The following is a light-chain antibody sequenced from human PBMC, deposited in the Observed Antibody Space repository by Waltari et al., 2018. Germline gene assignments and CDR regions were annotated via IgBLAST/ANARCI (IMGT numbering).Light chain of an antibody. CDR2: KSY. CDR3: ATWDDSLSAWV. CDR1: SLTSAPHH. Sequence: QSVLTQPPSASGTPGQRVTTPCSGGSLTSAPHHVHWYLPVPGPAPKLLIYKSYHRPSGVPDRFSGSRSGTTESLTISGLRSEDEADYYCATWDDSLSAWVFGGGTKLTVL. J-gene: IGLJ3*02. V-gene: IGLV1-47*01.